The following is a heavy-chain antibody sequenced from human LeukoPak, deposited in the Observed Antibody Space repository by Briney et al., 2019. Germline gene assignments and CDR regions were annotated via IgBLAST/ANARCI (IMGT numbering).Heavy chain of an antibody. D-gene: IGHD1-14*01. CDR3: AREILGGFNPGAY. CDR2: IHRSGSP. Sequence: SETLSLTCTVSLDSTTSNFWSWVRQPPGKGLEWIGEIHRSGSPNYNPSLQSRVTISIDRSRNQIVLELSSVTSADTAVYYCAREILGGFNPGAYWGQGILVTVSS. CDR1: LDSTTSNF. J-gene: IGHJ4*02. V-gene: IGHV4-4*02.